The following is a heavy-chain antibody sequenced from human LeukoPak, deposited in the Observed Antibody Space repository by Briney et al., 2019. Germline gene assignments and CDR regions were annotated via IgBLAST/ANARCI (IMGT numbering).Heavy chain of an antibody. D-gene: IGHD1-26*01. CDR3: ARDPLSSVGATIGHFQH. CDR1: GGTFSSYA. Sequence: SVKVSCKASGGTFSSYAISWVRQAPGQGLEWMGRIIPIFGTANYAQKFQGRVTITTDESTSTAYMELSSLRSEATAVYYCARDPLSSVGATIGHFQHWGQGTLVTVSS. J-gene: IGHJ1*01. V-gene: IGHV1-69*05. CDR2: IIPIFGTA.